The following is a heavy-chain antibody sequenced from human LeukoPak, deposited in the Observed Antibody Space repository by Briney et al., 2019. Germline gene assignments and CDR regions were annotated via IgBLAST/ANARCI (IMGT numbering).Heavy chain of an antibody. CDR3: ARESVPLGAAAGTLGLYYYMDV. CDR2: ISAYNGNT. V-gene: IGHV1-18*01. Sequence: ASVKVSCKASGYTFTSYGISWVRQAPGQGLEWMGWISAYNGNTNYAQKLQGRVTMTTDTSTSTAYMELRSLRSDDTAVYYCARESVPLGAAAGTLGLYYYMDVWGKGTTVTVSS. J-gene: IGHJ6*03. CDR1: GYTFTSYG. D-gene: IGHD6-13*01.